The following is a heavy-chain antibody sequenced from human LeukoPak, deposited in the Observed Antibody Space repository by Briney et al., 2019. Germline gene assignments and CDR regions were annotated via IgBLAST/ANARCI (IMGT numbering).Heavy chain of an antibody. CDR3: AREERYNWNDGDAFDI. J-gene: IGHJ3*02. V-gene: IGHV1-46*01. Sequence: ASVKVSCKASGHTFTSYYMHWVRQAPGQGLEWMGIINPSGGSTSYAQKFQGRVTMTRDTSTSTVYMELSSLRSEDTAVYYCAREERYNWNDGDAFDIWGQGTMVTVSS. CDR1: GHTFTSYY. D-gene: IGHD1-1*01. CDR2: INPSGGST.